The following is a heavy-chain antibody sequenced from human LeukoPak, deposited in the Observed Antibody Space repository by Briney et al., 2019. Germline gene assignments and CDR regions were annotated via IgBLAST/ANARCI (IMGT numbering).Heavy chain of an antibody. CDR3: ARATWDPNYYYYMDV. J-gene: IGHJ6*03. CDR2: ISGSGGST. D-gene: IGHD1-26*01. V-gene: IGHV3-23*01. Sequence: GGSLRLSCAASGFTFSSYGMSWVRQAPGKGLEWVSAISGSGGSTYYADSVKGRFTISRDNSKNTLYLHMKSLRAEDTAVYFCARATWDPNYYYYMDVWGKGTTVTISS. CDR1: GFTFSSYG.